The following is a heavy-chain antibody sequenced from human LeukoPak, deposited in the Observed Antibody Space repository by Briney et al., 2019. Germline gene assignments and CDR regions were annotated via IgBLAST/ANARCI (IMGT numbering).Heavy chain of an antibody. V-gene: IGHV1-2*02. CDR2: INPNSGGT. D-gene: IGHD3-10*01. Sequence: ASVKVSCKASGYTFTGYYMHWVRQAPGQGLEWMGWINPNSGGTNYAQKLQGRVTMTRDTSISTAYMELSRLRSDDTAVYYCHYPLSGPNWFDPWGQGTLVTVSS. J-gene: IGHJ5*02. CDR1: GYTFTGYY. CDR3: HYPLSGPNWFDP.